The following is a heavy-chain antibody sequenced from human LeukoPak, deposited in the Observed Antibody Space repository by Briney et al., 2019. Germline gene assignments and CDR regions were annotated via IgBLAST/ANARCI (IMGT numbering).Heavy chain of an antibody. CDR3: AKDGAWLRFDD. V-gene: IGHV1-2*02. J-gene: IGHJ4*02. CDR1: GYTFAAYY. D-gene: IGHD5-12*01. CDR2: IRPNSGVT. Sequence: ASVKVSCKASGYTFAAYYMYWVRQAPGQGLEWMGWIRPNSGVTNYTQKFQGRVTMTRDTSINTAYMELSSLTSDDTAVYYCAKDGAWLRFDDWGQGILVTVSS.